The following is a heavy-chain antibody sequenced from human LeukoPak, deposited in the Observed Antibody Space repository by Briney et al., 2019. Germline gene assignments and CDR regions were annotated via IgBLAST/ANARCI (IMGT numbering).Heavy chain of an antibody. J-gene: IGHJ5*02. D-gene: IGHD6-13*01. V-gene: IGHV3-74*01. CDR2: INSDVIST. Sequence: GGSLRLSCGASGFTFSSSWMHWVRQAPGKGRGWVSRINSDVISTSYADSVKGRFTISRDNAKTTLYLQIDSLRAEAPSVYYWESDPSSWYNCFAPCDQGTLAPVS. CDR3: ESDPSSWYNCFAP. CDR1: GFTFSSSW.